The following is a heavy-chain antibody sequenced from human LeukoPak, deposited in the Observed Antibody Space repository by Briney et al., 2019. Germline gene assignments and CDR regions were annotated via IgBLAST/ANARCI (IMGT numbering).Heavy chain of an antibody. V-gene: IGHV3-53*01. Sequence: PGGSLRLSCAASGFTVSSNYMSWVRQAPGKGLEWVSVIYSGGNTYYADSVKGRFYISRDISRNTLYLQMNSLRAEDTAVYYCASARGHRWGQGTLVTVSS. CDR2: IYSGGNT. J-gene: IGHJ1*01. CDR3: ASARGHR. CDR1: GFTVSSNY.